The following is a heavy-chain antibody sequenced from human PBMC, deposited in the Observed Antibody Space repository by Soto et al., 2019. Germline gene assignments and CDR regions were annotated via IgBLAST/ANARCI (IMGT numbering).Heavy chain of an antibody. J-gene: IGHJ4*02. CDR3: ARDSPDIVVVVAGYYFDY. D-gene: IGHD2-15*01. V-gene: IGHV3-48*01. CDR2: ISSSSSTI. Sequence: GGSLRLSCAASGFTFSSYSMNWVRQAPGKGLEWVSYISSSSSTIYYADSVKGRFTISRDNAKNSLYLQMNSLRAEDTAVYYCARDSPDIVVVVAGYYFDYWGQGTLVTVSS. CDR1: GFTFSSYS.